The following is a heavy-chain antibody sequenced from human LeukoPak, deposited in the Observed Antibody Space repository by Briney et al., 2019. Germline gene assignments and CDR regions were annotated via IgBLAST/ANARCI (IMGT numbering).Heavy chain of an antibody. V-gene: IGHV3-11*01. CDR3: ARDHKAREVVPAAI. Sequence: GGSLRLSRAASGFTFSDYYMSWIRQAPGKGLEWVSYISSSGSTIYYADSVKGRFTISRDNAKNSLYLQMNSLRAEDTAVYYCARDHKAREVVPAAIWGQGTLVTVSS. CDR1: GFTFSDYY. J-gene: IGHJ4*02. D-gene: IGHD2-2*01. CDR2: ISSSGSTI.